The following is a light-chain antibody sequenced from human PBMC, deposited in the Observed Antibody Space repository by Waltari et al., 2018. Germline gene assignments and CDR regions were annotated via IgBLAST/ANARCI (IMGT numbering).Light chain of an antibody. J-gene: IGLJ3*02. Sequence: WDQRKPGQSPLLVIYQDTKRPSEIPERFSGSKSANAATRTITGTQAMDEADYYCQALGTGAWVFGGGTKLTVL. V-gene: IGLV3-1*01. CDR2: QDT. CDR3: QALGTGAWV.